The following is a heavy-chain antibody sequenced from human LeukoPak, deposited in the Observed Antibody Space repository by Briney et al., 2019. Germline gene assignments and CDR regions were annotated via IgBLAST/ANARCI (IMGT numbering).Heavy chain of an antibody. V-gene: IGHV4-34*01. CDR2: INHSGST. CDR3: ARECSHTRNDIGY. D-gene: IGHD3-22*01. J-gene: IGHJ4*02. Sequence: PSETLSLTCTVSGGSISSYYWSWIRQPPGKGLEWIGEINHSGSTYYNPSLKSRVTISVDTSKNQFSLKLSSVTAADTAVYYCARECSHTRNDIGYWGQGTLVTVSS. CDR1: GGSISSYY.